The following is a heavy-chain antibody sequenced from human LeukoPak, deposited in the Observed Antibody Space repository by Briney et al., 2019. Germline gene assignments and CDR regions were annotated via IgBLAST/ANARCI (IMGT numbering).Heavy chain of an antibody. Sequence: SVKVSCKASGGTFSSYAISWVRQAPGQGLEWMGGIIPIFGTANYAQKFQGRVTITADESTSTAYMELSDLRSEDTAVYYCASGGYSGYDLYYYYGMDVWGQGTTVTVSS. CDR2: IIPIFGTA. CDR3: ASGGYSGYDLYYYYGMDV. CDR1: GGTFSSYA. D-gene: IGHD5-12*01. J-gene: IGHJ6*02. V-gene: IGHV1-69*13.